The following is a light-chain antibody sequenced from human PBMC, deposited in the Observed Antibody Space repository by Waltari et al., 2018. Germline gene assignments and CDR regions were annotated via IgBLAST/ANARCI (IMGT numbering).Light chain of an antibody. J-gene: IGKJ4*01. CDR3: QQRSNWLT. Sequence: EIVLTQSPATLSLSPGERATLACRASQSVSSYLAWYQQKPGQAPRLLTYDASNRATGLPASCGGSGSGTDFTLTISSREPEDCAVYYWQQRSNWLTFGGGTKVEIK. CDR1: QSVSSY. V-gene: IGKV3-11*01. CDR2: DAS.